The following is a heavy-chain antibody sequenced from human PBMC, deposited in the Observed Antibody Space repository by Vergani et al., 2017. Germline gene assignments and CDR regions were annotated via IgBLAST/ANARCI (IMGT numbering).Heavy chain of an antibody. CDR2: ISWNSGSI. CDR3: AKEAQPSYYYGMDV. CDR1: GFTFDDYA. D-gene: IGHD6-13*01. V-gene: IGHV3-9*01. J-gene: IGHJ6*02. Sequence: EVQLVESGGGLVQPGRSLRLSCAASGFTFDDYAMHWVRQAPGKGLEWVSGISWNSGSIGYADSVKGRFTISRDNAKNSLYLQMNSLRAEDTALYYCAKEAQPSYYYGMDVWGQGTMVTVSS.